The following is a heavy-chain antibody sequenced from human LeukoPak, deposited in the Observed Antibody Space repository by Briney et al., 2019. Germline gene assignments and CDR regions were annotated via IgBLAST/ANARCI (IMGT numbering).Heavy chain of an antibody. CDR2: INSDGSGT. V-gene: IGHV3-74*01. J-gene: IGHJ4*02. CDR1: GFTFSTYW. Sequence: GGSLRLSCAASGFTFSTYWMHWVRQAPGKGLVWVAQINSDGSGTSYADSVKGRFTTSRDNAKNTLYLQMNSLGAEDTAVYYCARDNYGFLDYWGQGTLVTVSS. CDR3: ARDNYGFLDY. D-gene: IGHD3-10*01.